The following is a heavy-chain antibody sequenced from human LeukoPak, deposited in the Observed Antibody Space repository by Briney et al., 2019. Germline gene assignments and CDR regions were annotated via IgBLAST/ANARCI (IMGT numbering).Heavy chain of an antibody. D-gene: IGHD2-2*01. CDR2: ISYDGSNK. CDR1: GFTFSSYG. CDR3: ARESTTRRQESSRK. V-gene: IGHV3-30*03. Sequence: GRSLRLSCAASGFTFSSYGMHWVRQAPGKGLEWVAVISYDGSNKYYADSVKGRFTIARDNSKNTLYLQMNSLRAEDTAVYYWARESTTRRQESSRKWGQGNLLTLS. J-gene: IGHJ4*02.